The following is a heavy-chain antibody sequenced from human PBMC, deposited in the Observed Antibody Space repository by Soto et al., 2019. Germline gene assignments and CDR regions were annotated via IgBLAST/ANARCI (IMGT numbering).Heavy chain of an antibody. CDR2: IDPIDSKT. Sequence: GESLKISCKGSGYNFDTYWINWVRQTPGKGLEWMGRIDPIDSKTKYSPSLEGHITISVDKSISTTYLQWSSLKASNTAIYYCARRIAAAGGYYYYAFDVWGQGTAVTVSS. D-gene: IGHD6-13*01. J-gene: IGHJ6*02. CDR3: ARRIAAAGGYYYYAFDV. CDR1: GYNFDTYW. V-gene: IGHV5-10-1*01.